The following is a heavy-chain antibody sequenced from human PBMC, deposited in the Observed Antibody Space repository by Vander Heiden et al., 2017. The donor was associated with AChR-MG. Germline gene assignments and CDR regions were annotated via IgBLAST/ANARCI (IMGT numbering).Heavy chain of an antibody. J-gene: IGHJ5*02. CDR1: GGSIRSGGYS. Sequence: QLQLQESGSGLVKPSQTLSLTCAVPGGSIRSGGYSWSWSRQPPGKGLEWIGYIYHSGSTYYNPSLKSRVTISVDRSKNQFSLKLSSVTAADTAVYYCARGGNWNRKLEENWFDPWGQGTLVTVSS. CDR3: ARGGNWNRKLEENWFDP. CDR2: IYHSGST. D-gene: IGHD1-20*01. V-gene: IGHV4-30-2*01.